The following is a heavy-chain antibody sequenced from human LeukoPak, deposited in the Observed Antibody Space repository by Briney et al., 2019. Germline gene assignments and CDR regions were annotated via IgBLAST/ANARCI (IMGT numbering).Heavy chain of an antibody. Sequence: SETLSLTCIVSGGSISSYYWNWIRQPAGKGLEWIGRIYTSGSTNYNPSLKSRVTISVDTSKNQFSLKLRSVTAADTAVYHCARGLSSGMDLWGQGTTVIVSS. CDR1: GGSISSYY. D-gene: IGHD3-16*02. V-gene: IGHV4-4*07. CDR2: IYTSGST. CDR3: ARGLSSGMDL. J-gene: IGHJ6*02.